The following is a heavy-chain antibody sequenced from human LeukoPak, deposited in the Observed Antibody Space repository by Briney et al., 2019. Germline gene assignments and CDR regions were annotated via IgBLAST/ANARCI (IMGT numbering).Heavy chain of an antibody. D-gene: IGHD3-10*01. CDR3: ARDFYYGSGRYDY. Sequence: GGSLRLSCAASGFTFSSYEMNWVRQAPGKGLEWVSYTSSSGSTIYYADSVKGRFIISRDNAKNSLYLQMNSLRAEDTAVYYCARDFYYGSGRYDYWGQGTLVTVSP. J-gene: IGHJ4*02. V-gene: IGHV3-48*03. CDR1: GFTFSSYE. CDR2: TSSSGSTI.